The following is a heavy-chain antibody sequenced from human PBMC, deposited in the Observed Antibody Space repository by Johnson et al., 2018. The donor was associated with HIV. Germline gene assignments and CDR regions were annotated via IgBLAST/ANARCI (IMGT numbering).Heavy chain of an antibody. V-gene: IGHV3-66*01. CDR1: GFIVSNNY. CDR3: ARGPVMVRGVTDAFDI. J-gene: IGHJ3*02. Sequence: VQLVESGGGLVQPGGSLRLSCAASGFIVSNNYMNWVRQTPGKGLEWVSILHRDGTTYYADSVQGRFTISRDNSKNTLYLQLNSLRAEDTAVYYCARGPVMVRGVTDAFDIWGQGTMVTVSS. CDR2: LHRDGTT. D-gene: IGHD3-10*01.